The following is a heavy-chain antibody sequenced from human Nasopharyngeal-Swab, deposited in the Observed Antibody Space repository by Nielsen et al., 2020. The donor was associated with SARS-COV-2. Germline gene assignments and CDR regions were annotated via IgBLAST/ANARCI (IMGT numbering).Heavy chain of an antibody. J-gene: IGHJ6*02. Sequence: GGSLRLSCAASGFTFNNYNFNRVRQAPGKGLEWVSSISSSSSYIYYADSVKGRFTISRDNAKNSLYLQMNSLRAEDTAVYYCAGDGLDYDFWSAYFMDVWGQGTTVTVSS. V-gene: IGHV3-21*01. CDR2: ISSSSSYI. D-gene: IGHD3-3*01. CDR1: GFTFNNYN. CDR3: AGDGLDYDFWSAYFMDV.